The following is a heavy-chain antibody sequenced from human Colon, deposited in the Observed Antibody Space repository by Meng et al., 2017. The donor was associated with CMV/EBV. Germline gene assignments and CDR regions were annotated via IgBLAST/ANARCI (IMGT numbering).Heavy chain of an antibody. CDR1: GYN. J-gene: IGHJ4*01. V-gene: IGHV1-2*04. CDR3: ARGGRSSGYCSGGTCYAGFDS. Sequence: GYNIHWVRQAPGQGIEWMGWINPNTGGTNYASKFQGWVTMTRDTSNNTAYMEVASLKSDDTAVYYCARGGRSSGYCSGGTCYAGFDSWGQGTLVTVSS. CDR2: INPNTGGT. D-gene: IGHD2-15*01.